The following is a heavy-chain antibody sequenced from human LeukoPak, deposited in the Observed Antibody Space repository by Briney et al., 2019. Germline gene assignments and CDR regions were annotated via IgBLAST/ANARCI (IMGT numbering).Heavy chain of an antibody. Sequence: SVKVSCKASGGTFSSYAISWVRQAPGQGLEWMGGIIPIFGTANYAQKFQGRVTITADESTSTAYMELSSLRSEDTAVYYCARDGRGVSSGWYTFDYWGQGTLVTVSS. D-gene: IGHD6-19*01. V-gene: IGHV1-69*13. CDR1: GGTFSSYA. CDR2: IIPIFGTA. CDR3: ARDGRGVSSGWYTFDY. J-gene: IGHJ4*02.